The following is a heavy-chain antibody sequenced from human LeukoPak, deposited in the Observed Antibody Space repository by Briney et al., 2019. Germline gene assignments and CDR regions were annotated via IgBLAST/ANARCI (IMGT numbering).Heavy chain of an antibody. Sequence: GASVKVSCKASGYTFTSYAMNWVRQAPGQGLEWMGWINTNTGNPTYAQGFTGRFVFSLGTSVSTAYLQISSLKAEDTAVYYCARSGETYYYDSSGSQGWSYDYWGQGTLVTVSS. CDR3: ARSGETYYYDSSGSQGWSYDY. V-gene: IGHV7-4-1*02. D-gene: IGHD3-22*01. J-gene: IGHJ4*02. CDR2: INTNTGNP. CDR1: GYTFTSYA.